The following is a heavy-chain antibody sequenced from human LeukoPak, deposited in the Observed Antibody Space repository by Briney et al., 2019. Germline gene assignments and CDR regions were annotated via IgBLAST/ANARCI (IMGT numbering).Heavy chain of an antibody. CDR2: ISTSSSYI. D-gene: IGHD6-13*01. CDR1: GFTFSNAW. J-gene: IGHJ4*02. V-gene: IGHV3-21*01. CDR3: ARDPGYSSSWYYFDY. Sequence: PGGSLRLSCAASGFTFSNAWMSWVRQAPGEGLEWVSSISTSSSYIYYADSVKGRLTISRDNAKNSLYLQMNSLRAEDTAVYYCARDPGYSSSWYYFDYWGQGTLVTVSS.